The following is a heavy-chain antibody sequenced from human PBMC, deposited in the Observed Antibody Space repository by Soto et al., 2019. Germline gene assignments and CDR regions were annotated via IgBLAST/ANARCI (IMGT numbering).Heavy chain of an antibody. CDR3: ARDRPFYGSGTPRWFDP. J-gene: IGHJ5*02. V-gene: IGHV3-21*01. D-gene: IGHD3-10*01. CDR2: ISSSSSYI. Sequence: GSLRLSCAASGFTFSSYSMNWVRQAPGKGLEWVSSISSSSSYIYYADSVKGRFTISRDNAKNSLYLQMNSLRAEDTAVYYCARDRPFYGSGTPRWFDPWGQGTLVTVSS. CDR1: GFTFSSYS.